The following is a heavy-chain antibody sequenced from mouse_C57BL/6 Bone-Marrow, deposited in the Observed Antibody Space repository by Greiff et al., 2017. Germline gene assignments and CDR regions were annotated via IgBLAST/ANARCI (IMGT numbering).Heavy chain of an antibody. CDR3: ARSLYSNYVGY. D-gene: IGHD2-5*01. CDR2: IWSGGST. CDR1: GFSLTSYG. J-gene: IGHJ2*01. V-gene: IGHV2-2*01. Sequence: VKLVESGPGLVQPSQSLSITCTASGFSLTSYGVHWVRQSPGKGLEWLGVIWSGGSTDYNAAFISRLSISKDNSKSQVFFKMNSLQADDTAIYYCARSLYSNYVGYWGQGTTLTVSS.